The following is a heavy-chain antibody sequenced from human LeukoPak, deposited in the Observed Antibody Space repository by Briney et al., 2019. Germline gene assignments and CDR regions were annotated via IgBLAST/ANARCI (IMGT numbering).Heavy chain of an antibody. CDR1: GGTFSSYA. V-gene: IGHV1-69*04. D-gene: IGHD2-2*01. CDR3: ARDCSSTSCYFRQGYYYYGMDV. J-gene: IGHJ6*02. Sequence: PVKVSCKASGGTFSSYAISWVRQAPGQGLEWMGRIIPILGIANYAQKFQGRVTITADKSTSTAYMELSSLRSEDTAVYYCARDCSSTSCYFRQGYYYYGMDVWGQGTTVTVSS. CDR2: IIPILGIA.